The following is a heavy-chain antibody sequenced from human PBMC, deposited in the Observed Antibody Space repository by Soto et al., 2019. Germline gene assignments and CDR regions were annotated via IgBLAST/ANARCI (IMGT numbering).Heavy chain of an antibody. CDR2: ISGSGGST. J-gene: IGHJ4*02. V-gene: IGHV3-23*01. CDR1: GFTFSSYA. CDR3: AKQNGYGGNTELEN. D-gene: IGHD2-15*01. Sequence: EVQLLESGGGLVQPGGSLRLSCAASGFTFSSYAMSWVRQAPGKGLEWVSAISGSGGSTYYADSVKGRFTISRENSTNTPYLQMNSLRAEDTAVYYCAKQNGYGGNTELENWGQGTLVTVSS.